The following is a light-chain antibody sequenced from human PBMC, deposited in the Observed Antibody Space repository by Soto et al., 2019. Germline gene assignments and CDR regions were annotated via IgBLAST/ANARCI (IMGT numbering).Light chain of an antibody. CDR3: QQRSNWPIT. J-gene: IGKJ5*01. V-gene: IGKV3-11*01. CDR2: DAS. Sequence: EIVMTQPPATLSVSPGERATLSCRASQSVSSYLAWYQQKPGQAPRLLIYDASNRATGIPARFSGSGSGTDFTLTISSLEPEDFAVYYCQQRSNWPITFGQGTRLEI. CDR1: QSVSSY.